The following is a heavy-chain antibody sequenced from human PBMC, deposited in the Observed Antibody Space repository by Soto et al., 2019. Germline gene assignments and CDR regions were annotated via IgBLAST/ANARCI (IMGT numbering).Heavy chain of an antibody. CDR2: ISSSSSYI. CDR1: GFTFSSYS. D-gene: IGHD3-10*01. CDR3: ARVYGSGSYWVGPLDY. J-gene: IGHJ4*02. V-gene: IGHV3-21*01. Sequence: EVQLVESGGGLVKPGGSLRLSCAASGFTFSSYSMNWVRQAPGKGLEWVSSISSSSSYIYYADSVKGRFTISRDNAKNSLYLQMNGLRAEDTAVYYCARVYGSGSYWVGPLDYWGQGTLVTVSS.